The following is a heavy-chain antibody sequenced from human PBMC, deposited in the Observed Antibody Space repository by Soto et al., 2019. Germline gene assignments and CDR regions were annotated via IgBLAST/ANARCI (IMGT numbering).Heavy chain of an antibody. CDR1: GFTFSIYA. CDR3: AKGRSYYYYYGVDV. J-gene: IGHJ6*02. Sequence: PGGSLRLSCAACGFTFSIYAMSWVCQAQGKGLEWVSTLSGSGGSTYYADSVKGRFTISRDNSKNTLYLQMNSLRAEDTAVYYCAKGRSYYYYYGVDVWGQGTTVTVSS. V-gene: IGHV3-23*01. CDR2: LSGSGGST.